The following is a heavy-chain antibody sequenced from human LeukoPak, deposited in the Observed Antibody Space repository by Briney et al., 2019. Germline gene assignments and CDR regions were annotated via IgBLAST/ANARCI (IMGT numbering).Heavy chain of an antibody. D-gene: IGHD3-16*01. CDR3: GREETFGAVYD. CDR2: IYYSGNS. J-gene: IGHJ1*01. CDR1: GGSISRGDSY. Sequence: PSETLSLTCGLSGGSISRGDSYWSWIRQLPGEGLEWIGSIYYSGNSYYNPSLKSRATISIDTSKNHFSLKLSSVTAADTAVYYCGREETFGAVYDWGQGTLVTVSS. V-gene: IGHV4-31*11.